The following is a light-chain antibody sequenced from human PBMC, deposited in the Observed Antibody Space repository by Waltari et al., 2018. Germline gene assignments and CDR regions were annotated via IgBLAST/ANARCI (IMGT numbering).Light chain of an antibody. CDR2: EVS. CDR1: SSDIGVYNY. V-gene: IGLV2-8*01. J-gene: IGLJ2*01. CDR3: SSYAGSDNFVV. Sequence: QSALTQPPSASGSPGQSVTLSCTGPSSDIGVYNYVSWYQHHPDKAPKLMIYEVSKRPSGVHDRFSGSKSDNTASLTVSGLQAEDEADYYCSSYAGSDNFVVFGGGTKLTVL.